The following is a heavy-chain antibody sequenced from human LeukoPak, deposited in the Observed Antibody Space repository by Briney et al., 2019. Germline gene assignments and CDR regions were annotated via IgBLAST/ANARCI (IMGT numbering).Heavy chain of an antibody. CDR1: GGSISSSSYY. CDR2: IYYSGST. V-gene: IGHV4-39*07. J-gene: IGHJ4*02. Sequence: SETLPLTCTVSGGSISSSSYYWGWIRQPPGKGLEWIGSIYYSGSTYYNPSLKSRVTISVDTSKNQFSLKLSSVTAADTAVYYCARDRGPEWFGELLYYWGQGTLVTVSS. CDR3: ARDRGPEWFGELLYY. D-gene: IGHD3-10*01.